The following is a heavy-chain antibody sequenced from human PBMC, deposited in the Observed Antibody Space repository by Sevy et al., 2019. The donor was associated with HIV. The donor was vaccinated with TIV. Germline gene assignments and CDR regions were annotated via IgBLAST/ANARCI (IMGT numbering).Heavy chain of an antibody. Sequence: GGSLRLSCAASGFTFSSYGMHWVRQAPGKGLEWVAVIWYDGSNKYYADSVKGRFTISRENSKNTLYLQMNSLRAEDTAVYYCARGDYYDSSGYYGHYYYYGMDVWGQGTTVTVSS. V-gene: IGHV3-33*01. J-gene: IGHJ6*02. CDR1: GFTFSSYG. CDR3: ARGDYYDSSGYYGHYYYYGMDV. CDR2: IWYDGSNK. D-gene: IGHD3-22*01.